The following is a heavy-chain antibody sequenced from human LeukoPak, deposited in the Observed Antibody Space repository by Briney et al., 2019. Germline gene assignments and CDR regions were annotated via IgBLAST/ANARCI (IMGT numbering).Heavy chain of an antibody. D-gene: IGHD3-22*01. CDR1: GFNFHYYN. Sequence: PGGSLGLSCATSGFNFHYYNMAWVRQAPGKGLEWLATTDKEGTGTEHTDSVRGRFTISRDNAKNSLYLQMNSLRTEDTALYYCAKVTYPSSGYYEEFWDYWGQGTLVTVSS. V-gene: IGHV3-20*04. J-gene: IGHJ4*02. CDR3: AKVTYPSSGYYEEFWDY. CDR2: TDKEGTGT.